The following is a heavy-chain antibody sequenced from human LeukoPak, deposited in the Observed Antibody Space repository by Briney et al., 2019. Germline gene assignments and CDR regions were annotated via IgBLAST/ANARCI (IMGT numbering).Heavy chain of an antibody. D-gene: IGHD6-19*01. V-gene: IGHV3-13*01. CDR1: GFTFSNYD. CDR3: ARKSPSGQTDY. J-gene: IGHJ4*02. CDR2: IGTAGDT. Sequence: PGGSLRLSCAASGFTFSNYDMHWVRQVTGKGLEWVSAIGTAGDTYYPGSVKGRFTISRENAKNSLYPQMNSLRAGDTAVYYCARKSPSGQTDYWGQGTLVTVSS.